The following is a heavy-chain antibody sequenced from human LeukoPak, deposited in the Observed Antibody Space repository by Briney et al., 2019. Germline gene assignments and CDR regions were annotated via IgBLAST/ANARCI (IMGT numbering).Heavy chain of an antibody. CDR1: GGSISSSNW. Sequence: SGTLSLTCAVSGGSISSSNWWSWVRQPPGKGLEWIGEIYHSGSTNYNPSLKSRVTISVDKSKNQFSLKLSSVTAADTAVYYCARDSGILTGYPFDYWGQGTLVTVSS. CDR2: IYHSGST. D-gene: IGHD3-9*01. V-gene: IGHV4-4*02. J-gene: IGHJ4*02. CDR3: ARDSGILTGYPFDY.